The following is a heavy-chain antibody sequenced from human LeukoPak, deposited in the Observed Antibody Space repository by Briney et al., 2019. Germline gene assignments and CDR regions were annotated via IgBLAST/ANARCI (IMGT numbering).Heavy chain of an antibody. CDR1: GGTFSSYA. CDR3: ARAFRGSYQDY. D-gene: IGHD1-26*01. Sequence: GSSVKVSCKASGGTFSSYAISWVRQAPGQGLEWMGWISAYNGNTNYAQKLQGRVTMTTDTSTSTAYMELRSLRSDDTAVYYCARAFRGSYQDYWGQGTLVTVSS. CDR2: ISAYNGNT. V-gene: IGHV1-18*01. J-gene: IGHJ4*02.